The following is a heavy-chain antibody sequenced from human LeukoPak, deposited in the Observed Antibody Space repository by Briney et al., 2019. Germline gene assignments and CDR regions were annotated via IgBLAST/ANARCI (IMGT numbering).Heavy chain of an antibody. CDR2: INHSGST. Sequence: SETLSLTCTVSGGSVSSGSYYWSWIRQPPGKGLEWIGEINHSGSTNYNPSLKSRVTISVDTSKNQFSLKLSSVTAADTAVYYCARDGGNSPLDYWGQGTLVTVSS. CDR3: ARDGGNSPLDY. CDR1: GGSVSSGSYY. D-gene: IGHD4-23*01. V-gene: IGHV4-39*07. J-gene: IGHJ4*02.